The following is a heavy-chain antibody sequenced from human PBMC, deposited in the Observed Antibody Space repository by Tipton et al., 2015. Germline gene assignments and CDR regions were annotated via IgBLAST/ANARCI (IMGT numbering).Heavy chain of an antibody. V-gene: IGHV3-21*01. J-gene: IGHJ6*02. CDR1: GFTFSSYS. CDR2: ISSSSSHI. CDR3: ARPSVTTNYCGMDV. Sequence: GSLRLSCAASGFTFSSYSMNWVRQAPGKGLEWVSAISSSSSHIYYADSVKGRFTISRDNAKNSLYLQMNSLRAEDTAVYYCARPSVTTNYCGMDVWGQGTTVTVSS. D-gene: IGHD4-17*01.